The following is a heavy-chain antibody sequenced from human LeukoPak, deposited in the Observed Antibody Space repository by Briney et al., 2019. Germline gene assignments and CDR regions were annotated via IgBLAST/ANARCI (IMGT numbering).Heavy chain of an antibody. CDR1: GDTFSSYA. CDR3: ARERCSGGSCYWGSDY. CDR2: IIPILGIP. J-gene: IGHJ4*02. Sequence: SVKVSCKAPGDTFSSYALTWVRQAPGQGLEWMGRIIPILGIPNYARKFEGRVTITTDESTSTAYMELSSLRSEDTAVYYCARERCSGGSCYWGSDYWGQGTLVTVSS. D-gene: IGHD2-15*01. V-gene: IGHV1-69*04.